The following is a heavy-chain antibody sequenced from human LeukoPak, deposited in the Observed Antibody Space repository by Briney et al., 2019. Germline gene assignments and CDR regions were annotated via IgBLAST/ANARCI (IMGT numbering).Heavy chain of an antibody. CDR3: ARDLGRTYYYGSGSYSH. V-gene: IGHV3-23*01. CDR1: GFTFSSYA. J-gene: IGHJ4*02. Sequence: GGSLRLSCAASGFTFSSYAMSWVRHAPGKGLEWVSAISGSGGSTYYADSVKGRFTISRDNSKNTLYLQMNSLRAEDTAVYYCARDLGRTYYYGSGSYSHWGQGTLVTVSS. CDR2: ISGSGGST. D-gene: IGHD3-10*01.